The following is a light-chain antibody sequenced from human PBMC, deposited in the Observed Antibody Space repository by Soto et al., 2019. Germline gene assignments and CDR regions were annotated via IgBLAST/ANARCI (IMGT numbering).Light chain of an antibody. V-gene: IGKV1-39*01. Sequence: DMEMTQSPSSLSASVGDRVTITCRASQSISNYLNWYQHKPGKVPKLLIYAASSLQSGVPTRFSGSGSGTDFTLTINSLQPEEFATYYYQQSYGTPLTFGGGTKIEIK. CDR1: QSISNY. J-gene: IGKJ4*01. CDR3: QQSYGTPLT. CDR2: AAS.